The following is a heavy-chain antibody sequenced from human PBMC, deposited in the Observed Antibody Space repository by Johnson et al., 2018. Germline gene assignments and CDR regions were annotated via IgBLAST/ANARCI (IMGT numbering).Heavy chain of an antibody. Sequence: VQLVESGAQAKQPGESLKISCKGSGYRFTSYWIGWVRQMPGKGLKWMAITYPADSDTRYSPTFQGQVTISADKSTDTAYLQWSSLKASDTAIYYCVRLSMPTLHMDVGGKGTPVTVSS. CDR1: GYRFTSYW. CDR3: VRLSMPTLHMDV. CDR2: TYPADSDT. V-gene: IGHV5-51*03. J-gene: IGHJ6*03. D-gene: IGHD5-24*01.